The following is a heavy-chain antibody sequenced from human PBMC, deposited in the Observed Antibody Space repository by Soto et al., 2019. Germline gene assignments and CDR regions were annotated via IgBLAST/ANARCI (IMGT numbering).Heavy chain of an antibody. V-gene: IGHV3-30-3*01. CDR2: ISYDGSNK. J-gene: IGHJ6*02. CDR1: GFTFSSYA. D-gene: IGHD5-18*01. Sequence: QVQLVESGGGVVQPGRSLRLSCAASGFTFSSYAMHWVRQAPGKGLEWVAVISYDGSNKYYADSVKGRFTISRDNSKNTLYLQMNSRRAEDTAVYYCATGTKLQLGAPTDYDYGMDVGGQGTTVTVSS. CDR3: ATGTKLQLGAPTDYDYGMDV.